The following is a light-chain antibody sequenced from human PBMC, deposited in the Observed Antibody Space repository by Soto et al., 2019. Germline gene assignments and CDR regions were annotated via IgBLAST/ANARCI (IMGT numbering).Light chain of an antibody. J-gene: IGLJ2*01. CDR2: DNN. CDR3: GTWDSSLSDVV. V-gene: IGLV1-51*01. CDR1: SSNIGNNY. Sequence: QSVLTQPPSVSAAPGQKVTISCSGSSSNIGNNYVSWYQQFPGTAPKRLIYDNNKRPSGIPDRFSGSKSGTSATLDITGLQTGDEDDYYCGTWDSSLSDVVFGGGTKLTVL.